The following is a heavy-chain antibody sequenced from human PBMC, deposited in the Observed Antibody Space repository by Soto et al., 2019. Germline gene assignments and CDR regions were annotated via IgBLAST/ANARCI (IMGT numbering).Heavy chain of an antibody. CDR1: GYTFTGYY. V-gene: IGHV1-2*02. CDR2: INPNSGGT. CDR3: ARDPAYYVYYFDY. Sequence: ALVKVSCKASGYTFTGYYMHWVRQAPGQGLEWMGWINPNSGGTNYAQKFQGRVTMTRDTSISTAYMELSRLRSDDTAVYYCARDPAYYVYYFDYWGQGTLVTVSS. D-gene: IGHD3-10*02. J-gene: IGHJ4*02.